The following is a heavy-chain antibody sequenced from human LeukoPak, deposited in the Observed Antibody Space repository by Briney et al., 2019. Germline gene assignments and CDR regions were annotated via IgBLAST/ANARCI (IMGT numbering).Heavy chain of an antibody. D-gene: IGHD2-15*01. V-gene: IGHV3-7*01. CDR1: GFIFSNHW. CDR3: AKDYSFSNFN. Sequence: GGSLRLSCAASGFIFSNHWMTWVRQAPGKGLEWVANINERGSETYYADYVKGRFTISRDNTKRSLFLQLNSLSVEDTAMYYCAKDYSFSNFNWGQGTLVTVSS. J-gene: IGHJ4*02. CDR2: INERGSET.